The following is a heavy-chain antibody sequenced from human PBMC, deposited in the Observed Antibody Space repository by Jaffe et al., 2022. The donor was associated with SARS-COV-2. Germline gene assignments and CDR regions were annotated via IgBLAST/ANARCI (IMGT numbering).Heavy chain of an antibody. J-gene: IGHJ3*02. CDR2: ISGSGGST. D-gene: IGHD3-22*01. CDR3: AKDLTMIVVPAWAFDI. V-gene: IGHV3-23*01. Sequence: EVQLLESGGGLVQPGGSLRLSCAASGFTFSSYAMSWVRQAPGKGLEWVSAISGSGGSTYYADSVKGRFTISRDNSKNTLYLQMNSLRAEDTAVYYCAKDLTMIVVPAWAFDIWGQGTMVTVSS. CDR1: GFTFSSYA.